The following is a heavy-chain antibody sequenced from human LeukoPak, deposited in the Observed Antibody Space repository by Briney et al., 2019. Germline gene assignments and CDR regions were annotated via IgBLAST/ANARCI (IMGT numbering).Heavy chain of an antibody. J-gene: IGHJ4*02. V-gene: IGHV4-31*03. CDR3: AREVRFSGRTE. CDR2: IYYSGST. D-gene: IGHD1-26*01. CDR1: GGSISSGGYY. Sequence: SETLSLTCTVSGGSISSGGYYWSWLRQHPGKGLEWIGYIYYSGSTYYNPSLKSRVTISVDTSKNQFSLKLSSVTAADTAVYYCAREVRFSGRTEWGQGTLVTVSS.